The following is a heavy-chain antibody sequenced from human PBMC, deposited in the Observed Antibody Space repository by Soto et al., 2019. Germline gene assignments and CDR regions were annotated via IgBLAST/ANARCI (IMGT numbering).Heavy chain of an antibody. CDR2: IYYSGST. Sequence: SETLSLTCTVSGGSISSYYWSWIRQPPGKGLEWIGYIYYSGSTNYNPSLKSRVTISVDTSKNQFSLKLSSVTAADTAVYYCARVFGDSSGYLLLYYYYYGMDVWGQGTTVTVSS. CDR3: ARVFGDSSGYLLLYYYYYGMDV. CDR1: GGSISSYY. V-gene: IGHV4-59*01. D-gene: IGHD3-22*01. J-gene: IGHJ6*02.